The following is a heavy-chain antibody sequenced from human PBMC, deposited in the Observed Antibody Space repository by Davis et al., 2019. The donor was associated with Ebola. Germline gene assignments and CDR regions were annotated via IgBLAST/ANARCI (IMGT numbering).Heavy chain of an antibody. V-gene: IGHV1-18*04. CDR1: GYTFTSYG. CDR2: INPHNGNT. Sequence: ASVKVSCKASGYTFTSYGITWVRQAPGQGLEWMGWINPHNGNTNYAQNVQGRVTMTTDTSTSTADMEVGILRSDDTAVYYCARAQFPTTSDHWGQGTLVTVSS. J-gene: IGHJ4*02. D-gene: IGHD1-1*01. CDR3: ARAQFPTTSDH.